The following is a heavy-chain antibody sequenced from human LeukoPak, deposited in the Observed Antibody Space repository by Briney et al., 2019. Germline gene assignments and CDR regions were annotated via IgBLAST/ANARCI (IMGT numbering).Heavy chain of an antibody. CDR3: ASQDYAGVENNWFDP. CDR1: GYSISTGYY. V-gene: IGHV4-38-2*02. D-gene: IGHD4-17*01. J-gene: IGHJ5*02. CDR2: IYYSGST. Sequence: SETLSLTCTVSGYSISTGYYWGWIRQPPEKGLEWIGSIYYSGSTYYNPSLKSRVTISVDTSKNQFSLKLSSVTAADTAVYYCASQDYAGVENNWFDPWGQGTLVTVSS.